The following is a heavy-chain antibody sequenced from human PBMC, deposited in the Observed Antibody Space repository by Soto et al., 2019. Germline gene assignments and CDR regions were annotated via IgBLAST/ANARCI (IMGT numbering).Heavy chain of an antibody. Sequence: QVQLVQSGAEEKKPGASVRVSCKTSGFTFPTYAIHWVRQAPGQRLEWMGWINAGNGHTKYSQNFQDRVTITRDTSASTAYMELYSLRSEDTAVYSCARGGSSDWPFDYWGQGTLVTVSS. J-gene: IGHJ4*02. CDR3: ARGGSSDWPFDY. V-gene: IGHV1-3*05. CDR2: INAGNGHT. CDR1: GFTFPTYA. D-gene: IGHD1-26*01.